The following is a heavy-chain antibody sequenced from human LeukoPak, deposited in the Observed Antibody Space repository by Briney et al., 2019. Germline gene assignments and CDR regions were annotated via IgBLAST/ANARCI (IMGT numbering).Heavy chain of an antibody. CDR1: GGSFSGYY. V-gene: IGHV4-34*01. CDR2: INHSGST. Sequence: SETLSLTCAVYGGSFSGYYWSWIRQPPGKGLEWIGEINHSGSTNYNPSLKSRVTISVDTSKNQFSLKLSSVTAADTAVYYCARKRIVVVVAAGGWFDPWGQGTLVTVSS. J-gene: IGHJ5*02. CDR3: ARKRIVVVVAAGGWFDP. D-gene: IGHD2-15*01.